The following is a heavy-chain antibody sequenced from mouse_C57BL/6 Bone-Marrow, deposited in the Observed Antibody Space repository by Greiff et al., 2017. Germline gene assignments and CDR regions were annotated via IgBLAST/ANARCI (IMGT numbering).Heavy chain of an antibody. CDR2: IDPANGNT. Sequence: VQLQQSVAELVRPGASVQLSCTASGFTIKNTYMHWVKQRPEQGLEWIGRIDPANGNTKYAPKFQGKATITADTSSNTAYLQLSSLTSEDTAIYYGARSVITTVVEGADWGQGTLVTVSA. J-gene: IGHJ3*01. CDR3: ARSVITTVVEGAD. CDR1: GFTIKNTY. D-gene: IGHD1-1*01. V-gene: IGHV14-3*01.